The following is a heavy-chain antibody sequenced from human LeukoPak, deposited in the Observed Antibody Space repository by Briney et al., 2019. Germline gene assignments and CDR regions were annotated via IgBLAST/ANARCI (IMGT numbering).Heavy chain of an antibody. CDR1: GXTFNTYA. CDR3: AKAVASGRSFDC. V-gene: IGHV3-23*01. J-gene: IGHJ4*02. CDR2: ISGSGAFI. D-gene: IGHD6-19*01. Sequence: PGRSLRLSCSASGXTFNTYAVSWVRQAPGKGLDWVSTISGSGAFIYYADSVKGRFTISRDNSKNTLYLQMNSLRVADTAVYYCAKAVASGRSFDCWGQGTLVTVSS.